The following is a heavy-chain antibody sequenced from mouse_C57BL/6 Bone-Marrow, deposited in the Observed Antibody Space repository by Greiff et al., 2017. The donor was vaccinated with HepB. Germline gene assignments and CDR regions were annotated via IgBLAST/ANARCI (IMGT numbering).Heavy chain of an antibody. CDR2: IRNKANNHAT. CDR1: GFTFSDAW. Sequence: EVKLMESGGGLVQPGGSMKLSCAASGFTFSDAWMDWVRQSPEKGLEWVAEIRNKANNHATYYAESVKGRFTISRDDSKSSVYLQMNSLRAEDTGIYYCTTVVATRDAMDYWGQGTSVTVSS. D-gene: IGHD1-1*01. CDR3: TTVVATRDAMDY. J-gene: IGHJ4*01. V-gene: IGHV6-6*01.